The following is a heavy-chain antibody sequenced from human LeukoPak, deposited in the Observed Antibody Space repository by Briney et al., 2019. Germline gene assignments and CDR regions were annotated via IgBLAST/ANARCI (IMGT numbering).Heavy chain of an antibody. CDR3: TTFSMIVVVITT. CDR1: GFTFSNAW. V-gene: IGHV3-15*01. CDR2: IKSKTDGGTT. Sequence: GGSLRLSCAASGFTFSNAWMSWVRQAPGKGLEWVGRIKSKTDGGTTDYAAPVKGRFTISRDDSKNTLYLQMNSLKTEDTAVYYCTTFSMIVVVITTWGQGTLVTVSS. J-gene: IGHJ4*02. D-gene: IGHD3-22*01.